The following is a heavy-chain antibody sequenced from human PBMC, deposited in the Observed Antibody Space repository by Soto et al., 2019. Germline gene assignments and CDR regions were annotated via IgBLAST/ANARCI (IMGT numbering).Heavy chain of an antibody. CDR3: SKQVYDGSPSPFGS. D-gene: IGHD2-15*01. CDR1: GFTFSDFA. CDR2: MTGSGDST. J-gene: IGHJ4*02. V-gene: IGHV3-23*01. Sequence: GGSLRLSCRGSGFTFSDFAMNWVRQAPNKVFEWVSTMTGSGDSTYYAESVRGRFTISRDNSKNSLFLHMTALRADYTAIYFCSKQVYDGSPSPFGSWRQGTLVTVSS.